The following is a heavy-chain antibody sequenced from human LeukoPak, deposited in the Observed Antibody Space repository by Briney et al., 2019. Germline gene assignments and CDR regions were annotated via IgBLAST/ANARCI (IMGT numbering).Heavy chain of an antibody. CDR1: GGSVSSNSAA. D-gene: IGHD4-17*01. CDR3: ARYGDGWFDP. V-gene: IGHV6-1*01. Sequence: SQTLSLTCAISGGSVSSNSAAWNWIRRSPSRGLEWLGRTYYRSKWYYDYAVSMKSRITINPDTSKNQFSLQLNSVTPEDTAVYYCARYGDGWFDPWGQGTLVTVSS. J-gene: IGHJ5*02. CDR2: TYYRSKWYY.